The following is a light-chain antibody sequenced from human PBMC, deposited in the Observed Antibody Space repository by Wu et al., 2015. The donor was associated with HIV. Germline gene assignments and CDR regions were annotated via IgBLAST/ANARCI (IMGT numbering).Light chain of an antibody. CDR1: QTVTYGS. V-gene: IGKV3-20*01. CDR3: QQYGSSSWT. Sequence: SVLTQFPGTVSLSPGERATLSCRASQTVTYGSLAWYQQKPGQAPRLLIYGASSRATGIPDRFSGSGSGTDFTLTISRLEPEDFAVYYCQQYGSSSWTFGQGTKVEIK. CDR2: GAS. J-gene: IGKJ1*01.